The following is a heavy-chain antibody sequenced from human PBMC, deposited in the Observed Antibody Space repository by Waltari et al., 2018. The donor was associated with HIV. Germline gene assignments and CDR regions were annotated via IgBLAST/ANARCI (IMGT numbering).Heavy chain of an antibody. D-gene: IGHD1-26*01. CDR1: GLTSANAW. V-gene: IGHV3-15*01. Sequence: SLRLSCAASGLTSANAWMSWVRQATGMGLEWVGRIKSKADGGTTDYAVPVKGRFPISRDDSKNVLYLEMNGLKTEDTALYYCTADDLSGHWSEKYSYGLDIWGQGTTVTVSS. CDR2: IKSKADGGTT. CDR3: TADDLSGHWSEKYSYGLDI. J-gene: IGHJ6*02.